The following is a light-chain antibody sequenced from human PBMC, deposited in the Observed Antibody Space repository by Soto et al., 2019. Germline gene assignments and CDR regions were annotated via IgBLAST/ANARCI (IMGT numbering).Light chain of an antibody. CDR1: QSVSHF. V-gene: IGKV1-5*03. CDR2: KAS. Sequence: DIQMTQSPSTLSASIGERVTITCRASQSVSHFLAWYQQKPGKAPKLLIYKASTLESGVPARFSGSGSGAEFTLTLSSLQPGDFATYYCQQFNSYWWTFGQGAKMAIK. CDR3: QQFNSYWWT. J-gene: IGKJ1*01.